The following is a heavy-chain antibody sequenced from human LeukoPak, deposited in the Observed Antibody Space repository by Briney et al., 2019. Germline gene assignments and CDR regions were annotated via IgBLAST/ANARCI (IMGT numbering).Heavy chain of an antibody. CDR3: AREIAAAGTFSDYYGMDV. Sequence: WVRQPPGKGLEWIGEIYHSGSTNYNPSLKSRVTISVDKSKNQFSLKLSSVTAADTAVYYCAREIAAAGTFSDYYGMDVWGQGTTVTVSS. V-gene: IGHV4-4*02. J-gene: IGHJ6*02. D-gene: IGHD6-13*01. CDR2: IYHSGST.